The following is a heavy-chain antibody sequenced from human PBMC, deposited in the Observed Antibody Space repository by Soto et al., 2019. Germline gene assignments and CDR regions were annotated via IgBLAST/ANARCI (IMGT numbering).Heavy chain of an antibody. CDR3: ARDNGYNDY. CDR1: GYTFNNYG. J-gene: IGHJ4*02. Sequence: QLVQSGAEVKKPGASVKVSCKAFGYTFNNYGVIWVRQAPGQGLEWMGWISTYSGNTNYAQKFQGRVTMTTDPSTTTAYMELGSLRSDDTAVYYCARDNGYNDYWGQGTLVTVSS. D-gene: IGHD5-12*01. V-gene: IGHV1-18*01. CDR2: ISTYSGNT.